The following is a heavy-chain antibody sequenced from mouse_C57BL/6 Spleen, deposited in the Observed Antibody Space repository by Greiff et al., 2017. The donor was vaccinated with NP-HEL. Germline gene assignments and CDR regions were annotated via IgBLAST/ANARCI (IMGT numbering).Heavy chain of an antibody. CDR1: GYTFTDYY. J-gene: IGHJ4*01. D-gene: IGHD1-1*01. CDR2: IYPGSGNT. CDR3: ARDDGLREAMDY. V-gene: IGHV1-76*01. Sequence: VKLQESGAELVRPGASVKLSCKASGYTFTDYYINWVKQRPGQGLEWIARIYPGSGNTYYNEKFKGKATLTAEKSSSTAYMQLSSLTSEDSAVYFCARDDGLREAMDYWGQGTSVTVSS.